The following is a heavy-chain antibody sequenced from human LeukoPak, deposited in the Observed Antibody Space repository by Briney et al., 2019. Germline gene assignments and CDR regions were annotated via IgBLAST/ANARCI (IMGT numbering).Heavy chain of an antibody. CDR1: GFTFSTYS. D-gene: IGHD6-13*01. CDR3: ARDLMGIAYRGAFYY. CDR2: IDSGNNNI. Sequence: PGGSLGLSCAASGFTFSTYSMNWVRQAPGKGLEWVSGIDSGNNNIHYADSVKGRFTISRDNAKNSLYLQMNSLRAEDTAVYYCARDLMGIAYRGAFYYWGQGTLVTVSS. J-gene: IGHJ4*02. V-gene: IGHV3-48*04.